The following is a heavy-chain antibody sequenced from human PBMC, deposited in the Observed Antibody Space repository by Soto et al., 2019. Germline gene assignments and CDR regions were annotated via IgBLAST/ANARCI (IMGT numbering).Heavy chain of an antibody. J-gene: IGHJ6*03. CDR2: IYYSGST. V-gene: IGHV4-59*01. Sequence: SETLSLTCTVSGGSISSYYWSWIRQPPGKGLEWIGYIYYSGSTNYNPSLKSRVTISVDTSKNQFSLKLSSVTAADTAVYYCASSMRYSGYDSPGRYYYYYYMDVWGKGTTVTVSS. CDR3: ASSMRYSGYDSPGRYYYYYYMDV. D-gene: IGHD5-12*01. CDR1: GGSISSYY.